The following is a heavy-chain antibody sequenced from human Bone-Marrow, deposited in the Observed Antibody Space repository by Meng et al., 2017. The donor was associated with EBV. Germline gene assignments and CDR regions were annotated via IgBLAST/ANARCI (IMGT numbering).Heavy chain of an antibody. D-gene: IGHD6-13*01. Sequence: QVLQVQAGAEVKKPGASVKASCKASGYTFTGYYMHWVRQAPGQGLEWMGRINPNSGGTNYAQKFQGRVTMTRDTSISTAYMELSRLRSDDTAVYYCARVLGVIAAVPGYWGQGTLVTVSS. CDR1: GYTFTGYY. J-gene: IGHJ4*02. CDR3: ARVLGVIAAVPGY. V-gene: IGHV1-2*06. CDR2: INPNSGGT.